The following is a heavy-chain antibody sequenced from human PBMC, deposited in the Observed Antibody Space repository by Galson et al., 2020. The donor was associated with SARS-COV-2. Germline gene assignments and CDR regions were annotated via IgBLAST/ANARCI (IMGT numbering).Heavy chain of an antibody. CDR3: AREGQWLDGGGFGY. V-gene: IGHV3-33*01. CDR2: IWYDGSNK. Sequence: TGGSLRLSCAASGFTFSSYGMHWVRQAPGKGLEWVAVIWYDGSNKYYADSVKGRFTISRDNSKNTLYLQMNSLRAEDTAVYYCAREGQWLDGGGFGYWGQGTLVTVSS. J-gene: IGHJ4*02. CDR1: GFTFSSYG. D-gene: IGHD6-19*01.